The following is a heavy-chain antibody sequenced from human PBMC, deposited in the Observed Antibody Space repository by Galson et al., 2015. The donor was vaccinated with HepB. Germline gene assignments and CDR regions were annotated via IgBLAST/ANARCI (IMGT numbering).Heavy chain of an antibody. CDR3: AKDQPIHEYYYGSGSYYHIN. D-gene: IGHD3-10*01. CDR1: GFTFSSYA. V-gene: IGHV3-23*01. J-gene: IGHJ4*02. CDR2: ISGSGGST. Sequence: SLRLSCAASGFTFSSYAMSWVRQAPGKGLEWVSAISGSGGSTYYADSVKGRFTISRDNSKNTLYLQMNSLRAEDTAVYYCAKDQPIHEYYYGSGSYYHINWCQGTLVTVSS.